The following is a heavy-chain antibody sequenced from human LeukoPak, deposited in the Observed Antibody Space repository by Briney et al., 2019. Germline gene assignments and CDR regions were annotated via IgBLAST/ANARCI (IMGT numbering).Heavy chain of an antibody. J-gene: IGHJ4*02. D-gene: IGHD6-19*01. CDR2: IYYSGST. Sequence: SETLSLTCTVSGGSISSYYWSWIRQPPGKGLEWIGYIYYSGSTNYNPSLKSRVTISVDTSKNQFSLKLSSVAAADTAVYYCARVRTRIAVAGTWGFDYWGQGTLVTVSS. CDR3: ARVRTRIAVAGTWGFDY. CDR1: GGSISSYY. V-gene: IGHV4-59*01.